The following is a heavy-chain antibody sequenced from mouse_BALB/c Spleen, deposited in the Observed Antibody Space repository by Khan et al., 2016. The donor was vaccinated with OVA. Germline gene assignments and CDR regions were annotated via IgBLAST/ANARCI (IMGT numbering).Heavy chain of an antibody. V-gene: IGHV9-3-1*01. CDR2: INTYTGEL. CDR1: GYTFTNYG. J-gene: IGHJ1*01. Sequence: QIQLVQSGPELKKPGETVKISCKASGYTFTNYGMNWVKQAPGKGLKWIGWINTYTGELKYADDLQGRSVFSLETSASTAYLQIKNVKREDTATSFSARSDSYWDCDIWCAETTDSISS. CDR3: ARSDSYWDCDI.